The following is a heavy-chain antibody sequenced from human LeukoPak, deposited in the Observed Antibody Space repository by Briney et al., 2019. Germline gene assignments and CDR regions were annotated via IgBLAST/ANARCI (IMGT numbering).Heavy chain of an antibody. CDR3: ARSGVPAAIYGMDV. CDR1: GGSISPYY. CDR2: IYYSGST. V-gene: IGHV4-59*08. J-gene: IGHJ6*02. Sequence: PSETLSLTCTVSGGSISPYYWSWIRQPPGKGLEWIGYIYYSGSTNYNPSLKSRVTISVDTSKNQFSLKLSSVTAADTAVYYCARSGVPAAIYGMDVWGQGTTVTVSS. D-gene: IGHD2-2*02.